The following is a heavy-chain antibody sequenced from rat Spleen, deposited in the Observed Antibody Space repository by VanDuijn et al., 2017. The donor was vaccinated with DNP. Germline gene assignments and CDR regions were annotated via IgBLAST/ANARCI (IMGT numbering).Heavy chain of an antibody. CDR1: GFNFNDYW. CDR3: VRERFGVDY. CDR2: INKDSRTI. V-gene: IGHV4-2*01. D-gene: IGHD4-3*01. Sequence: EVKLVESGGGLVQPGGSLKLSCTASGFNFNDYWMGWVRQAPGKGLEWIAEINKDSRTIKYSPSLNEKLTISRDNAQNNLFLQMSRLGSEDTAIYYCVRERFGVDYWGQGVMVTVSS. J-gene: IGHJ2*01.